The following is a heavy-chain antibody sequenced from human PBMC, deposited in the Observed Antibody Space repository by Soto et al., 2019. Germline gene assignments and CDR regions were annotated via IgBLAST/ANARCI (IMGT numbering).Heavy chain of an antibody. V-gene: IGHV3-23*01. J-gene: IGHJ6*03. Sequence: GGSLRLSCAASGFTFSSYAMSWVRQAPGKGLEWVSAISGSGDSAYYADSVKGRFTISRDNSKNTLYLQMNSLRAEDTALYYCAKNTGAVYYYLDVWGKGTTLTVSS. D-gene: IGHD3-10*01. CDR1: GFTFSSYA. CDR2: ISGSGDSA. CDR3: AKNTGAVYYYLDV.